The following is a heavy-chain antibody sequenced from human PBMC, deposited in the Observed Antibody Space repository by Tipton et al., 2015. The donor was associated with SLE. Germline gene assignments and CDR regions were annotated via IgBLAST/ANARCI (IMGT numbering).Heavy chain of an antibody. CDR2: INHGGST. Sequence: LRLSCAVYGRSFIGSYWTWIRQPPGKGLEWIGEINHGGSTNYNPSLKSRVTISVDTSKNQFSLKLSSVTAADTAVYYCAQAHLWGSYRYASDIWGQGTMVTVSS. J-gene: IGHJ3*02. D-gene: IGHD3-16*02. CDR1: GRSFIGSY. V-gene: IGHV4-34*01. CDR3: AQAHLWGSYRYASDI.